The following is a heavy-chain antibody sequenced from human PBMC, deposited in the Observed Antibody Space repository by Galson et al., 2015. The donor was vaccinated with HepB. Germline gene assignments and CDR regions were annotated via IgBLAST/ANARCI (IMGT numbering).Heavy chain of an antibody. Sequence: PALVKPTQTLTLTCTFSGFSLSTSGMCVSWIRQPPGKALEWLARIDWDDDKYYSTSLRTRLTISKDTSKNQVVLTMTNMDPVDTATYYCARTLRPPTGAAAGTLYYYYGMDVWGQGTTVTVSS. J-gene: IGHJ6*02. CDR1: GFSLSTSGMC. V-gene: IGHV2-70*11. CDR3: ARTLRPPTGAAAGTLYYYYGMDV. CDR2: IDWDDDK. D-gene: IGHD6-13*01.